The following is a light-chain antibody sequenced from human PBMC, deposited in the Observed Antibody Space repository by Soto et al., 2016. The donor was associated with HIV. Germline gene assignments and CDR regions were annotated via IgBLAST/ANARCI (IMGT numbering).Light chain of an antibody. CDR1: YWQKN. CDR2: KDS. V-gene: IGLV3-27*01. CDR3: YSAADNNWV. J-gene: IGLJ2*01. Sequence: SYELTQPSSVSVSPGQTVRINLLRRMYWQKNMLGGSSRSPGQAPMLVIYKDSERPSGIPERFSGSSSGTTVTLTISGAQVEDEADYYCYSAADNNWVFGGGTKLTVL.